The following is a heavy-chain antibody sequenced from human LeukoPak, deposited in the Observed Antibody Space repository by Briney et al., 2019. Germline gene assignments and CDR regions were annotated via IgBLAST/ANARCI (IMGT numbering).Heavy chain of an antibody. Sequence: GESLKISCKGSGYSFTSCWIGWVRQMPGKGLEWMGIIYPGDSDTRYSPSFQGQVTISADKSISTAYLQWSSLKASDTAMYYCARGGDIAAAGTAAFDIWGQGTMVTVSS. D-gene: IGHD6-13*01. J-gene: IGHJ3*02. CDR2: IYPGDSDT. CDR1: GYSFTSCW. V-gene: IGHV5-51*01. CDR3: ARGGDIAAAGTAAFDI.